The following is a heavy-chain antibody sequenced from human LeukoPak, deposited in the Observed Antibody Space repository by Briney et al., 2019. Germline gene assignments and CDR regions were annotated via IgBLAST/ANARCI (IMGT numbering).Heavy chain of an antibody. J-gene: IGHJ4*02. CDR1: GGSISSSSYY. CDR2: IYYSGST. V-gene: IGHV4-39*01. Sequence: PSETLSLTCTVSGGSISSSSYYWGWIRQPPGKGLEWIGSIYYSGSTYYNPSLKSRVTISVDTFKNQFSLKLSSVTAADMAVYYCAGPGAGDLDYWGQGTLVTVSS. D-gene: IGHD3-10*01. CDR3: AGPGAGDLDY.